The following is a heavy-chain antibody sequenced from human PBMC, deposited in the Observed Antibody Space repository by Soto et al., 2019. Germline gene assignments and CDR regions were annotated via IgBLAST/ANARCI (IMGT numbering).Heavy chain of an antibody. CDR3: AKGNQLLRYYFEF. CDR1: VFTFSSYI. Sequence: GGSLRLSCAASVFTFSSYIMKLVRQSPGKGLEWVSYISRSSRTIYYADSVKGRFTISRDNAKNSLYLQMNSLRDEDTSVYYCAKGNQLLRYYFEFWGPGTMVTVSS. V-gene: IGHV3-48*02. J-gene: IGHJ4*01. CDR2: ISRSSRTI. D-gene: IGHD2-15*01.